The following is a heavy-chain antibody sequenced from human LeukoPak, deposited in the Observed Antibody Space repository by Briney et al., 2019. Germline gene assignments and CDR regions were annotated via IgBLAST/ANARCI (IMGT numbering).Heavy chain of an antibody. CDR1: GYSFTSYW. Sequence: GESLKISCKGSGYSFTSYWIGWVRQMPGKGLEWMGIIYPGDSDTRYSPSFQGQVTISADKSISTAYLQWSSLKASDTAMYYCARHRGYSYGYNYYYYYYMDVWGKGTTVTVSS. CDR3: ARHRGYSYGYNYYYYYYMDV. D-gene: IGHD5-18*01. CDR2: IYPGDSDT. J-gene: IGHJ6*03. V-gene: IGHV5-51*01.